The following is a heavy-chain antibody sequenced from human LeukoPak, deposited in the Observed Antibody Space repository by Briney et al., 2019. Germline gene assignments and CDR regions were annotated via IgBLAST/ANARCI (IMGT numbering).Heavy chain of an antibody. CDR1: GGSISSYY. CDR2: IYTSGST. J-gene: IGHJ3*02. Sequence: SETLSLTCTVSGGSISSYYWSWIRQPAGKGLEWIGRIYTSGSTNYNPSLKSRVTMSVDTSKNQFSLKLSSVTAADTAVYYCARDDRLLWFGELPWVGAFDIWGQGTMVAVSS. V-gene: IGHV4-4*07. D-gene: IGHD3-10*01. CDR3: ARDDRLLWFGELPWVGAFDI.